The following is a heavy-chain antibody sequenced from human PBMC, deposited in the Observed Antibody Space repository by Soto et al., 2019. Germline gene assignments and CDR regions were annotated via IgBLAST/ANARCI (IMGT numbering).Heavy chain of an antibody. Sequence: QVQLQESGPGLVRPSQTLSLTCSVTGASIHNGGYFWSWIRQSPGKGLEWIGHIHNSGSPYNNPSLGSGVTKPADPSMNHSPRALTTVTAAATPLFYWARGRTTEKVASWGKGILVTVSS. J-gene: IGHJ4*02. D-gene: IGHD5-12*01. CDR3: ARGRTTEKVAS. V-gene: IGHV4-30-4*01. CDR1: GASIHNGGYF. CDR2: IHNSGSP.